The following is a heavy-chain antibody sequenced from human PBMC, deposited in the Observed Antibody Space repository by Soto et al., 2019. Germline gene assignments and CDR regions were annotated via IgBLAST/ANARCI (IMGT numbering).Heavy chain of an antibody. J-gene: IGHJ3*02. CDR3: AHRLTWDAFDM. D-gene: IGHD1-26*01. V-gene: IGHV2-5*02. CDR2: IYWDDEK. CDR1: GFSLSDNGVG. Sequence: QITLKESGPTLVKRTQTLTLTCTFSGFSLSDNGVGVGWIRQPPGKALEWLALIYWDDEKIYSPSLKTRLTITKDTSKNQVLLTMTNMDPVDTATYYCAHRLTWDAFDMWGQGTMVTVSS.